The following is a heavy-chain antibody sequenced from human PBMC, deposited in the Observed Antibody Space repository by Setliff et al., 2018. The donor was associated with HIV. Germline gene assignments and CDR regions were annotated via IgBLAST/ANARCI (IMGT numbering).Heavy chain of an antibody. D-gene: IGHD5-18*01. CDR1: GGSISSGSYY. J-gene: IGHJ4*02. CDR2: IYYSGST. Sequence: PSETLSLTCTVSGGSISSGSYYWSWIRQPPGKGLEWIGSIYYSGSTYYNPSLKSRVTISVDTSKNQFSLKLSSVTAADTAVYYCARAPGYSYSFYFDSWGQGTLVTVSS. CDR3: ARAPGYSYSFYFDS. V-gene: IGHV4-39*01.